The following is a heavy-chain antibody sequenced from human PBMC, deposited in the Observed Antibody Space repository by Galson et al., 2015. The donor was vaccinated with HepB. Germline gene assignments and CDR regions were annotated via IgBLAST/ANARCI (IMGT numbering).Heavy chain of an antibody. CDR3: AKGRPERPPEHRGYDLPDY. V-gene: IGHV3-23*01. CDR1: GFTFSSYA. J-gene: IGHJ4*02. D-gene: IGHD5-12*01. CDR2: IGVNDGSI. Sequence: SLRLSCAASGFTFSSYAMNWVRQAPGQGLEWVSGIGVNDGSIYYAHSVKGRFTISRDNSKNTLYLQVNSLRVEDTAIYYCAKGRPERPPEHRGYDLPDYWGQGTLVTVSS.